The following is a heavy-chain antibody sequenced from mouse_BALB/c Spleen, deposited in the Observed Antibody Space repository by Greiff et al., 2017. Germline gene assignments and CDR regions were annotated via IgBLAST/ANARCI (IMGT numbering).Heavy chain of an antibody. CDR2: IWSGGST. CDR3: ARKNSLLRLHAYYYAMDY. V-gene: IGHV2-2*02. D-gene: IGHD1-2*01. J-gene: IGHJ4*01. Sequence: VKLQESGPGLVQPSQSLSITCTVSGFSLTSYGVHWVRQSPGKGLEWLGVIWSGGSTDYNAAFISRLSISKDNSKSQVFFKMNSLQANDTTIYYCARKNSLLRLHAYYYAMDYWGQGTSVTVSS. CDR1: GFSLTSYG.